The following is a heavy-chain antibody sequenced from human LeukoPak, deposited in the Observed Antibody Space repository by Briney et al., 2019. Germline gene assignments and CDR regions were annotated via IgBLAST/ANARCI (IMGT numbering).Heavy chain of an antibody. CDR2: IYYSGST. J-gene: IGHJ4*02. D-gene: IGHD5-18*01. V-gene: IGHV4-39*01. Sequence: SETLSLTCTVSGGSISSSSYYWGWIRQPPGKGLEWIGSIYYSGSTYYNPSLKSRVTISVDTSKNQFSLKLSSVTAADTAVYYCARFDVDTAMVHYFDYWGQGTLVTVSS. CDR1: GGSISSSSYY. CDR3: ARFDVDTAMVHYFDY.